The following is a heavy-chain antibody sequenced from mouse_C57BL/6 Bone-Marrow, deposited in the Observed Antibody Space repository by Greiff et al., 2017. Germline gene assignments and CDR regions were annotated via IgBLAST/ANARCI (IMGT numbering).Heavy chain of an antibody. CDR3: AKHYNGRRYGWYFDV. V-gene: IGHV2-9*01. Sequence: QVQLQQSGPGLVAPSPRLSITCTVSGYSLTSYGVNWVRQPPGKGLEWLGEIWGGGGSTYYSAIMYRLSISIDNSESQVCIKMNSLRTEDTAVYYCAKHYNGRRYGWYFDVWGTGTTVTVSS. CDR1: GYSLTSYG. J-gene: IGHJ1*03. CDR2: IWGGGGS. D-gene: IGHD1-1*01.